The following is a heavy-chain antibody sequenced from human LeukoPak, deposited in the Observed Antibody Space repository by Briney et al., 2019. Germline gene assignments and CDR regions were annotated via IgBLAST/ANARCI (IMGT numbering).Heavy chain of an antibody. V-gene: IGHV3-30-3*01. CDR1: GFTFSSYA. Sequence: HPGRSLRLSCAASGFTFSSYAMHWVRQAPGKGLEWVAVISYDGSNKYYADSVKGRFTISRDNSKNTLYLQMNSLRAEDTAVYYCARARGYSGYSDYWGQGTLVTVSS. J-gene: IGHJ4*02. CDR2: ISYDGSNK. D-gene: IGHD5-12*01. CDR3: ARARGYSGYSDY.